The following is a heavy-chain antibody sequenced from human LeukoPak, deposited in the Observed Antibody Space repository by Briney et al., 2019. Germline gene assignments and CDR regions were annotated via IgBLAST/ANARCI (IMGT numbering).Heavy chain of an antibody. CDR1: GGSFSGYY. D-gene: IGHD2-21*02. CDR2: INHSGST. J-gene: IGHJ4*02. Sequence: SETLSLTCAVYGGSFSGYYWSWIRQPPGKGLEWIGEINHSGSTNYNPSLKSRVTISVDTSKDQFSLKLSSVTAADTAVYYCARGCGGDCYSPLDYWGQGTLVTVSS. CDR3: ARGCGGDCYSPLDY. V-gene: IGHV4-34*01.